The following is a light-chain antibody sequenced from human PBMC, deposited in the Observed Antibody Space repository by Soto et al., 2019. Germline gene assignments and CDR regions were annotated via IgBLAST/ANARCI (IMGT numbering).Light chain of an antibody. J-gene: IGLJ2*01. V-gene: IGLV2-11*01. CDR3: CSYAGIYNPDVV. Sequence: QSVLTQPRSVSGSPGQSVTISCTGTSSDVGGYNYVSWYQQHPGKAPKLTIYDVSKRPSGVPDRFSGSKSGNTASLTISGLQAEDEAYYYCCSYAGIYNPDVVLGGG. CDR2: DVS. CDR1: SSDVGGYNY.